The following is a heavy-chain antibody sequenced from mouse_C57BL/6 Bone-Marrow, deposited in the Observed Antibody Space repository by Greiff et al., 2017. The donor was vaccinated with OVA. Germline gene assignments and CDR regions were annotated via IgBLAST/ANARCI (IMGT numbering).Heavy chain of an antibody. D-gene: IGHD1-1*01. CDR1: GFNIKDDY. CDR3: TTDYYGSSSHWYFDV. Sequence: EVQLQQSGAELVRPGASVELSCTASGFNIKDDYMHWVKQRPEQGLEWIGWIDPENGDTEYASKFQGKATITADTSSNTAYLQLSSLTSEDTAVYYCTTDYYGSSSHWYFDVWGTGTTVTVSS. V-gene: IGHV14-4*01. J-gene: IGHJ1*03. CDR2: IDPENGDT.